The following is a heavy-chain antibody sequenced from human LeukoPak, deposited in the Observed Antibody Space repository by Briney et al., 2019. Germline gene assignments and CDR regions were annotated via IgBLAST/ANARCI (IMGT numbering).Heavy chain of an antibody. Sequence: GGSLRLSCAASGFTFSSYEMNWVRQAPGKGREWGSYISSSSSTIYYADSVKGAVSISTDTAKNSLYLQMNSLRAEDTAVYYCARRASWNGWFDPWGQGTLVTVSS. V-gene: IGHV3-48*03. CDR2: ISSSSSTI. D-gene: IGHD1-1*01. CDR3: ARRASWNGWFDP. CDR1: GFTFSSYE. J-gene: IGHJ5*02.